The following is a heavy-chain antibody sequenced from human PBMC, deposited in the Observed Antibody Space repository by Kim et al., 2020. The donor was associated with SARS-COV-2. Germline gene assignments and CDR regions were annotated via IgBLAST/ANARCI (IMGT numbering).Heavy chain of an antibody. D-gene: IGHD2-2*01. CDR2: IKSKTDGGTT. Sequence: GGSLRLSCAASGFTFSNAWMSWVRQAPGKGLEWVGRIKSKTDGGTTDYAAPVKGRFTISRDDSKNTLYLQMNSLKTEDTAVYYCTTGAGIVVKDAYYYYGMDVWGQGTTVTVSS. J-gene: IGHJ6*02. V-gene: IGHV3-15*01. CDR3: TTGAGIVVKDAYYYYGMDV. CDR1: GFTFSNAW.